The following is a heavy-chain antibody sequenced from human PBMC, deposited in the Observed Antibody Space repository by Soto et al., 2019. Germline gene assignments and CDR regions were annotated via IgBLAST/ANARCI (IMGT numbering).Heavy chain of an antibody. CDR2: ISFSGST. D-gene: IGHD3-16*01. V-gene: IGHV4-39*01. Sequence: PSETLSLTCTVSGVSISSNTYYWGWIRQPPGKGLEWIGSISFSGSTYYNPPLRSRVTISVDTYKTQFSLKMRSVTAADTAVYYCARLIWGRYFDYWGQGTLVTVSS. CDR3: ARLIWGRYFDY. J-gene: IGHJ4*02. CDR1: GVSISSNTYY.